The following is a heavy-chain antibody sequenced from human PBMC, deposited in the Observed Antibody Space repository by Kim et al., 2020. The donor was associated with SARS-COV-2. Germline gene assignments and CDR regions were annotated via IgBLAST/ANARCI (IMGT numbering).Heavy chain of an antibody. CDR3: ARELWLSSGTKIDA. Sequence: SETLSLICAVYGGSFSGYYWSWIRQPPGKGLEWIGEINHSGSTNYNPSLKSRVTISVDTSKNQFSLKLSSVTAAVTAVYYCARELWLSSGTKIDAWGQVT. V-gene: IGHV4-34*01. CDR2: INHSGST. CDR1: GGSFSGYY. J-gene: IGHJ5*02. D-gene: IGHD6-19*01.